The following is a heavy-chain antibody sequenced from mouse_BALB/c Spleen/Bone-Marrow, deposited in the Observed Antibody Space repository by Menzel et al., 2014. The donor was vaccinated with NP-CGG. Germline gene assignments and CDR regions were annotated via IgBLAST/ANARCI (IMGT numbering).Heavy chain of an antibody. J-gene: IGHJ3*01. CDR2: IWSDGST. CDR1: GFSLTSYG. CDR3: AKYGTPAY. Sequence: QVHVKQSGPGLVAPSQSLSITCTVSGFSLTSYGLSWVRQPPGKGLEWLGVIWSDGSTNYHSALISRLSISRDNSKSQVFLKLNSLQTDDTATYYCAKYGTPAYWGQGTLVTVSA. D-gene: IGHD1-1*01. V-gene: IGHV2-3*01.